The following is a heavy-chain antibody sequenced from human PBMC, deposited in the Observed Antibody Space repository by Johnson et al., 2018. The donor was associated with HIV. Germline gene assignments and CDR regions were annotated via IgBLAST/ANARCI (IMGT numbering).Heavy chain of an antibody. CDR2: ISGSGGST. V-gene: IGHV3-23*04. J-gene: IGHJ3*02. CDR3: ARDSRISLIVVVSRGGFDI. CDR1: GFTFDDYG. Sequence: VQLVESGGGLVQPGGSLRLSCVASGFTFDDYGMHWVRQAPGKGLEWVSAISGSGGSTYYADSVKGRFTISRHNSKNTLYLQMNSLRVEDTAVYYCARDSRISLIVVVSRGGFDIWGQGTMVTVSS. D-gene: IGHD3-22*01.